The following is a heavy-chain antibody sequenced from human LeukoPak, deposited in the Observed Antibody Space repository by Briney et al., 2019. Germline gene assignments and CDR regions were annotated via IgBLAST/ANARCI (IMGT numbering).Heavy chain of an antibody. Sequence: PSETLSLTCTVSGGSISSYYWSWIRQPPGKGLEWIGYIYYSGSTNYNPSLKSRVTISVDTSKNQFSLKLSSVTAADTAVYYCAREEDSSGYLNYWGQGTLVTVSS. V-gene: IGHV4-59*01. D-gene: IGHD3-22*01. CDR1: GGSISSYY. CDR2: IYYSGST. J-gene: IGHJ4*02. CDR3: AREEDSSGYLNY.